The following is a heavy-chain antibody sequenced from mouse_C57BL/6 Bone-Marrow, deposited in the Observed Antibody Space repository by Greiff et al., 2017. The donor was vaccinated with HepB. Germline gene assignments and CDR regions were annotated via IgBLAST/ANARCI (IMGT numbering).Heavy chain of an antibody. CDR2: IYPRSGNT. CDR1: GYTFTSYG. J-gene: IGHJ2*01. D-gene: IGHD2-4*01. V-gene: IGHV1-81*01. Sequence: VKLVESGAELARPGASVKLSCKASGYTFTSYGISWVKQRTGQGLEWIGEIYPRSGNTYYNEKFKGKATLTADKSSSTAYMELRSLTSEDSAVYFCARGAYDYDGVFDYWGQGTTLTVSS. CDR3: ARGAYDYDGVFDY.